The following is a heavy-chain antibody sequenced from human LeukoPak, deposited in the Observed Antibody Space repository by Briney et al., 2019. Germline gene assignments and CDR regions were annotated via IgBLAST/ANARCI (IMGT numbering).Heavy chain of an antibody. Sequence: GRSLRLSCAASGFTFSSDAMHWDRQAPGKGLEWVAVISYDGSNKYYADSVKGRFTISRDNSKNTLYLQMNSLRAEDAAVYYFGKGTDWFDPWGQGTLGTVSS. CDR2: ISYDGSNK. D-gene: IGHD3/OR15-3a*01. J-gene: IGHJ5*02. CDR1: GFTFSSDA. V-gene: IGHV3-30-3*01. CDR3: GKGTDWFDP.